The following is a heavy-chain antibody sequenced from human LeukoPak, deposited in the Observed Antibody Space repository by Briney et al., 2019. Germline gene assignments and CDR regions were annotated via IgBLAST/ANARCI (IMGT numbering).Heavy chain of an antibody. J-gene: IGHJ4*02. D-gene: IGHD5-12*01. CDR1: GDSFSSNTAT. CDR2: TFYRSKLSN. Sequence: SQTLSLTCVISGDSFSSNTATWNWLRQSPSRGLEWLGRTFYRSKLSNDFSPSLKRLMSINPDTSKNQFSLHLKYVTPEDTAVYYCARGKYTSGSPFDYWGQGTLVTVSS. CDR3: ARGKYTSGSPFDY. V-gene: IGHV6-1*01.